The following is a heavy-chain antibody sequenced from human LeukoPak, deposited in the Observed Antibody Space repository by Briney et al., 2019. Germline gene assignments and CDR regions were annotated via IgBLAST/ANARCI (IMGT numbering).Heavy chain of an antibody. J-gene: IGHJ4*02. Sequence: GGSLRLSCVASGFTFSNYGMSWVRQAPGKGLECVASISRNSGDYTLYAASVKGRFTISRDNSRSTLYLQMNSLRAEDTAVYYCSKKGQNEDYGKPDWGQGTLVTVSS. CDR1: GFTFSNYG. CDR3: SKKGQNEDYGKPD. D-gene: IGHD4-17*01. CDR2: ISRNSGDYT. V-gene: IGHV3-23*01.